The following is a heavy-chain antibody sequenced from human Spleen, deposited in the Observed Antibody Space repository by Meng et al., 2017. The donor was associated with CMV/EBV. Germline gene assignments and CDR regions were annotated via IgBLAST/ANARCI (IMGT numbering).Heavy chain of an antibody. V-gene: IGHV3-7*01. CDR1: GFTFSRYW. J-gene: IGHJ4*02. CDR2: IKQDGSEK. D-gene: IGHD3-22*01. Sequence: GGSLRLSCGASGFTFSRYWMSWVRQAPGKGLEWVANIKQDGSEKYYVDSVKGRFTISRDNSKNTLYLQMNSLRADDTAIYYCASPPSSGRDYWGQGTLVTVSS. CDR3: ASPPSSGRDY.